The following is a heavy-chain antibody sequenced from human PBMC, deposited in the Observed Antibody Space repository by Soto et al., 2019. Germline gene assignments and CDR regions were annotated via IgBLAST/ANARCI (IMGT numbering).Heavy chain of an antibody. D-gene: IGHD2-2*02. CDR3: ARDEGLYCSSTSCYNLRDY. CDR1: GFTFSSYA. V-gene: IGHV3-30-3*01. CDR2: ISYDGSNK. J-gene: IGHJ4*02. Sequence: PVGSLRLSCAASGFTFSSYAMHWVRQAPGKGLEWVAVISYDGSNKYYADSVKGRFTISRDNSKNTLYLQMNSLRAEDTAVYYCARDEGLYCSSTSCYNLRDYWGQGTLVTVSS.